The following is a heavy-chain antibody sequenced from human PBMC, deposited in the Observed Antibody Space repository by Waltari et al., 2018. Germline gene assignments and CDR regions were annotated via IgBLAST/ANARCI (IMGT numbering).Heavy chain of an antibody. CDR1: GYSISSGYY. CDR2: IYHSGGT. J-gene: IGHJ5*02. V-gene: IGHV4-38-2*02. CDR3: ARDRSNS. Sequence: QVQLQESGPGLVKPSETLSLTCAVSGYSISSGYYWGWIRQPPGKGLEWIGSIYHSGGTYYNPSLKSRVTISVDTSKNQFSLKLSSVTAADTAVYYCARDRSNSWGQGTLVTVSS.